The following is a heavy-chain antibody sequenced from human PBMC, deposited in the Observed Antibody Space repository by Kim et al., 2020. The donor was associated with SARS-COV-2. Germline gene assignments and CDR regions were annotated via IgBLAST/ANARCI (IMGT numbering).Heavy chain of an antibody. Sequence: PSLKSRVTISIDTSKNQFSLKLSAVTAADTAVYYCATAPITVIVVVKDFDIWGQGTMVTVSS. CDR3: ATAPITVIVVVKDFDI. D-gene: IGHD3-22*01. J-gene: IGHJ3*02. V-gene: IGHV4-31*02.